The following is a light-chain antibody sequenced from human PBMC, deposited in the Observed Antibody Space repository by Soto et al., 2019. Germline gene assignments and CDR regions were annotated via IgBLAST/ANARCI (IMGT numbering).Light chain of an antibody. V-gene: IGKV1-5*03. J-gene: IGKJ2*01. Sequence: DIQMTQSPSTLSASVGDRVTITCRASQSIGSLLAWYQQKPGKAPKLLIYKASSLESGVPSRFSGSGSGTEFTHTISNLQPDDFATYYCQQYHSYPPMYTFGQGTKLEMK. CDR1: QSIGSL. CDR2: KAS. CDR3: QQYHSYPPMYT.